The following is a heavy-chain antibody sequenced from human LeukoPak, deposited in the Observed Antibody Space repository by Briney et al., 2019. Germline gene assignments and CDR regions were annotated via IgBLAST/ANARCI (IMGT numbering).Heavy chain of an antibody. J-gene: IGHJ5*02. Sequence: PSETLSLTFAVYGGSFSGYYWSWIRQPPGKGLEWIGEINHSGSTNYNPSLKSRVTISVDTSKNQFSLKLSSVTAADTAVYYCARVKLIVVVSWFDPWGQGTLVTVSS. CDR1: GGSFSGYY. V-gene: IGHV4-34*01. CDR2: INHSGST. CDR3: ARVKLIVVVSWFDP. D-gene: IGHD3-22*01.